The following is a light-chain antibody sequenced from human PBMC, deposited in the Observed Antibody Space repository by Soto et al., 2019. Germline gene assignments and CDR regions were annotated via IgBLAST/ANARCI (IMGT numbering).Light chain of an antibody. J-gene: IGKJ4*01. CDR1: QSVSSY. CDR2: DAS. Sequence: EIVLTQSPATLSLSPGERAALSCRASQSVSSYLAWYQQKPGQAPRLLIYDASNRATGIPARFSGSGSGTDFTLTISSLEPEDFALYYCQQYNNWPHTFGGGTKVEI. CDR3: QQYNNWPHT. V-gene: IGKV3-11*01.